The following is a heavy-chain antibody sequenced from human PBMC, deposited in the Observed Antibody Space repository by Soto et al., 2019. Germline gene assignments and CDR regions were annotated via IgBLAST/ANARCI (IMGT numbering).Heavy chain of an antibody. CDR3: ARDGGCRDGYTVGCNWFDP. J-gene: IGHJ5*02. Sequence: QVQLVESGGGVVQPGRSLRLSCAASGFTFSSYGMHLVRQAPGKGLEWVAVIWYDGSNKYYADSVKGRFTISRDNSKNTPYLQMNSLRAEATAVYYCARDGGCRDGYTVGCNWFDPWGQGTLVTVSS. CDR2: IWYDGSNK. CDR1: GFTFSSYG. V-gene: IGHV3-33*01. D-gene: IGHD5-12*01.